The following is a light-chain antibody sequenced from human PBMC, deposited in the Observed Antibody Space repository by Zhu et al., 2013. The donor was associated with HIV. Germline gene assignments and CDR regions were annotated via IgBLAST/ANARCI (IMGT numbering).Light chain of an antibody. CDR1: SSNIGSTT. V-gene: IGLV1-44*01. CDR3: CSYAVSNILL. Sequence: QSVLTQPPSASGTPGQRVTISCSGSSSNIGSTTVNWYQQLPGTAPKLLIYSNNQRPSGVPDRFSGSKSGTSASLAISGLQSEDEADYYCCSYAVSNILLFGGGTKLTVL. CDR2: SNN. J-gene: IGLJ2*01.